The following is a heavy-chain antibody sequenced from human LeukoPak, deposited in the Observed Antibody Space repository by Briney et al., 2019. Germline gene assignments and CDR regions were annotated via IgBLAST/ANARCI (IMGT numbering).Heavy chain of an antibody. CDR3: ASYYYDSSGYYYNWFDP. V-gene: IGHV4-39*01. Sequence: SETLSLTCTVSGGSISSSGYYWGWIRQPPGKGLEWIGSMYYSGSTYHNPSLKSRVTISVDTSKNQFSLKLSSVTAADTAVYYCASYYYDSSGYYYNWFDPWGQGTLVTVSS. CDR1: GGSISSSGYY. D-gene: IGHD3-22*01. CDR2: MYYSGST. J-gene: IGHJ5*02.